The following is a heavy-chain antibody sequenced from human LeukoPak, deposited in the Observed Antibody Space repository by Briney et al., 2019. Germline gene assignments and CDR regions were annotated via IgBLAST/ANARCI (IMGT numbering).Heavy chain of an antibody. V-gene: IGHV3-48*03. CDR3: ARHREGATQVGLFTF. Sequence: GGSLRLSCAASGFTFSSYEMNWVRQAPGKGLEWVSYISSSGSTIYYADSVKGRFTISRDNAKNSLYLHISSLGAEDTAVYYCARHREGATQVGLFTFWGQGTLVIVSS. D-gene: IGHD3-3*01. J-gene: IGHJ4*02. CDR2: ISSSGSTI. CDR1: GFTFSSYE.